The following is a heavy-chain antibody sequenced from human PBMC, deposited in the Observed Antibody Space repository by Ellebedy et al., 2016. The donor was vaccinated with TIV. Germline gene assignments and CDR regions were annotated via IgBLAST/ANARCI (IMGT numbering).Heavy chain of an antibody. CDR3: ASAPNQDFYDY. CDR1: GVSISPYY. Sequence: MPSETLSLTCSVSGVSISPYYWSWIRQPPGKGLQWIGFSYYTGSTNYNPTLKSRVTISVDTSKNQVSLRLSSVTAADTAVYYCASAPNQDFYDYWGQGTLVTVSS. V-gene: IGHV4-59*01. CDR2: SYYTGST. J-gene: IGHJ4*02.